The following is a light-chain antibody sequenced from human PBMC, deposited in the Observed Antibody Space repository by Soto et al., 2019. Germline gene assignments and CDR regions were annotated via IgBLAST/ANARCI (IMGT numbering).Light chain of an antibody. V-gene: IGKV3-11*01. CDR2: DAS. J-gene: IGKJ4*01. Sequence: EIVLTQSPTTLYLSPGERASLSCRASQSVGNSLAWYQKKPGQAPRLLIYDASNRATDIPARFSGRGSGTDFTLTISRLEAEDFAVYYCQQRSNWLTFGGGTRVEIK. CDR1: QSVGNS. CDR3: QQRSNWLT.